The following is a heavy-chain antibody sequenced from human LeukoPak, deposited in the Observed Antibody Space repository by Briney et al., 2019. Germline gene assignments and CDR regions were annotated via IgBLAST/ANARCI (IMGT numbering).Heavy chain of an antibody. CDR1: GFTFSSYG. Sequence: PGGSLRLSCAASGFTFSSYGMHWIRQAPGTGLEWVAFIRYDGSNKYYADSVKRRFTISRDNSKSTLHLQMNSLRAEDTAVYYCAKDRYGDLNWFDPWGLGTLVTVSS. CDR3: AKDRYGDLNWFDP. J-gene: IGHJ5*02. D-gene: IGHD4-17*01. V-gene: IGHV3-30*02. CDR2: IRYDGSNK.